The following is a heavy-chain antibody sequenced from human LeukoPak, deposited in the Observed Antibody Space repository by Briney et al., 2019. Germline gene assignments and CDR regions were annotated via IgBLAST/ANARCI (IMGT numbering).Heavy chain of an antibody. CDR2: ISSDNDVI. J-gene: IGHJ4*02. D-gene: IGHD2-15*01. CDR3: ARDMVD. V-gene: IGHV3-48*01. Sequence: GGSLRLSCAASGFTFSDYNMNWVRQAPGKGLEWVSYISSDNDVIYYADSVKGRFTISRDNAKNSLYLQMNSLRAEDTAVYYCARDMVDWGQGTLVTVSS. CDR1: GFTFSDYN.